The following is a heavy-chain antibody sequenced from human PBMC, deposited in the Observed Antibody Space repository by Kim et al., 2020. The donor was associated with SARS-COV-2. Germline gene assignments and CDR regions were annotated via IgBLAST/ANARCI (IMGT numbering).Heavy chain of an antibody. CDR1: GFKFSDYY. CDR2: IDSVGYTF. CDR3: ARGMVVGDWHFDL. D-gene: IGHD3-10*01. V-gene: IGHV3-11*01. Sequence: GGSLRLSCAASGFKFSDYYMSWIRQAPGKGLEWLSYIDSVGYTFYYADSVKGRFTISRDNAKNSLFLQLNSLRGDDTAVYYCARGMVVGDWHFDLWGRGTPLTVSS. J-gene: IGHJ2*01.